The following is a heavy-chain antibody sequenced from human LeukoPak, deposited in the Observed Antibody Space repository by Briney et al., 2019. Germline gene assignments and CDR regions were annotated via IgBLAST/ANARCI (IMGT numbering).Heavy chain of an antibody. J-gene: IGHJ4*02. CDR1: GYTFTSYG. V-gene: IGHV1-18*01. D-gene: IGHD6-6*01. CDR3: AREFDGSSSFYFDY. Sequence: ASVKVSCKASGYTFTSYGISWVRQAPGQGLEWMGWISAYNGNTNYAQKLQGRVTMTTDTSTSTAYMELRSLRSDDTAVYYCAREFDGSSSFYFDYWGQGTLVTVSS. CDR2: ISAYNGNT.